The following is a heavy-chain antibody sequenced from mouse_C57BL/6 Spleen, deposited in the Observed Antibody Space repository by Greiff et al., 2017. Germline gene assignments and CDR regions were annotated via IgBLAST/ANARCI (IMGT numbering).Heavy chain of an antibody. Sequence: EVMLVESGGGLVKPGGSLKLSCAASGFTFSDYGMHWVRQAPEKGLEWVAYISSGSSTIYYADTVKGRFPISRDNAKNTLFLQMPSLRSEDTAMYYCARPRGSTSWFAYWGQGTLVTVSA. D-gene: IGHD1-1*01. CDR3: ARPRGSTSWFAY. V-gene: IGHV5-17*01. CDR1: GFTFSDYG. J-gene: IGHJ3*01. CDR2: ISSGSSTI.